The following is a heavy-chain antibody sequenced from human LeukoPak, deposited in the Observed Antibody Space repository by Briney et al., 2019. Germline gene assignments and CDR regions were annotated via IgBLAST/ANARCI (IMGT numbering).Heavy chain of an antibody. CDR2: IYSGGST. Sequence: PGGSLRLSCAASGFTVSSNYMSWVRQAPGKGLEWVSVIYSGGSTYYADSVKGRFTISRDNSKNTLYLQMNSLRAEDTAVYYCARDLESKSSRWYSNYYYGMDVWGQGTTVTVSS. CDR3: ARDLESKSSRWYSNYYYGMDV. CDR1: GFTVSSNY. D-gene: IGHD6-19*01. J-gene: IGHJ6*02. V-gene: IGHV3-66*01.